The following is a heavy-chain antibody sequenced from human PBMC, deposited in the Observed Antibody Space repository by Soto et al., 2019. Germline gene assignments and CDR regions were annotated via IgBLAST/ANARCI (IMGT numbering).Heavy chain of an antibody. Sequence: EVQLVESGGGLVQPGGSLRLSCEVSGFIFSSYWMHWVRQVPGKGLVWVSRTNEDGSITNYADSVRGRFTISRDNAKNTLYLEMNSLRVEDTAVYYCTRDMGGRGGYWGQGTLVTVSS. J-gene: IGHJ4*02. CDR3: TRDMGGRGGY. CDR2: TNEDGSIT. CDR1: GFIFSSYW. D-gene: IGHD3-16*01. V-gene: IGHV3-74*01.